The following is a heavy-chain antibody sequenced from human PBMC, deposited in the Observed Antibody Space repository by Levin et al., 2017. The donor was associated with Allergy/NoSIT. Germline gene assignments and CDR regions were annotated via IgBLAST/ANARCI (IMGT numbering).Heavy chain of an antibody. J-gene: IGHJ1*01. D-gene: IGHD3-10*01. CDR3: ARGSGTFYNGVLGY. V-gene: IGHV3-30-3*01. Sequence: GGSLRLSCAASGFTFSTCGMHWIRQAPGKGLEWVAVVSSDGSDKYYADSVKGRFTISRDNSKNTLYLQMNSLRAEDTAVYYCARGSGTFYNGVLGYWGQGTLVTVSS. CDR1: GFTFSTCG. CDR2: VSSDGSDK.